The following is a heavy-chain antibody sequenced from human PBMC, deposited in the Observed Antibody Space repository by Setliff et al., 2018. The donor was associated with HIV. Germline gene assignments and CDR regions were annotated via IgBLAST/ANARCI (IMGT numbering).Heavy chain of an antibody. V-gene: IGHV3-30*02. CDR3: AAVPWGHSSLIIDH. Sequence: GGSLRLSCAASGFTFSAYGMHWVRQAPGKGLEWVAFINYDESYEYYADSVKGRVTISRDNSKNSVYLQMHSLRVEDTAVYYCAAVPWGHSSLIIDHWGQGTPVTVSS. CDR1: GFTFSAYG. D-gene: IGHD3-16*01. J-gene: IGHJ4*02. CDR2: INYDESYE.